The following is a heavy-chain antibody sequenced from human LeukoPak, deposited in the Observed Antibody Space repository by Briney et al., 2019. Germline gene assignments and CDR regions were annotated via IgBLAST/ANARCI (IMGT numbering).Heavy chain of an antibody. CDR3: ARGWSVGAHHYSGYYYGMDV. Sequence: ASVKVSCKASGYTFTGYYMHWVRQAPGQGLEWMGWINPNSGGTNYAQKFQGWVTMTRDTSISTAYMELSRLRSDDTAVYYCARGWSVGAHHYSGYYYGMDVWGQGTTVTVSS. D-gene: IGHD1-26*01. CDR1: GYTFTGYY. J-gene: IGHJ6*02. V-gene: IGHV1-2*04. CDR2: INPNSGGT.